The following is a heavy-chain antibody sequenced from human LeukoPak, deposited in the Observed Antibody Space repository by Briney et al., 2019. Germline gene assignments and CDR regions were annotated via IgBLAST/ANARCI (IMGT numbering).Heavy chain of an antibody. CDR3: TTEPEPTVNWFDP. J-gene: IGHJ5*02. V-gene: IGHV3-11*01. Sequence: GGSLRLSCVVSGFSISDSYMTWIRQTPGKGPEWLAYISGSGSDIYFADSVKGRFTISRDNAKNSLYLQMNSLKTEDTAVYYCTTEPEPTVNWFDPWGQGTLVTVSS. CDR1: GFSISDSY. D-gene: IGHD1-14*01. CDR2: ISGSGSDI.